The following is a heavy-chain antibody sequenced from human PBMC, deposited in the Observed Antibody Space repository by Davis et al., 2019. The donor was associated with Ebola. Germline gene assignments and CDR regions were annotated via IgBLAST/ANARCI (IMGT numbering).Heavy chain of an antibody. CDR1: GFTFTSSA. D-gene: IGHD4-17*01. CDR3: ARESYGDYDY. V-gene: IGHV1-18*01. CDR2: ISAYNGNT. Sequence: ASVKVSCKASGFTFTSSAVQWVRQARGQRLEWMGWISAYNGNTNYAQKLQGRVTMTTDTSTSTAYMELRSLRSDDTAVYYCARESYGDYDYWGQGTLVTVSS. J-gene: IGHJ4*02.